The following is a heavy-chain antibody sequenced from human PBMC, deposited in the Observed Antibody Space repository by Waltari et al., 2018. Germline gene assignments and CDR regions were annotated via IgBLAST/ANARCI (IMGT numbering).Heavy chain of an antibody. J-gene: IGHJ4*02. V-gene: IGHV1-69*01. D-gene: IGHD6-19*01. Sequence: QVQLVQSGAEVKKPGSSVKVSCKASGGTFSSYAISWVRQAPGQGLEGVGGSSPSFGTANDAQKGQGRVTITADESTSTAYMGLSSLRSEDTAVYYCAGDSGGAYSGWDYWGQGTLVTVSS. CDR2: SSPSFGTA. CDR1: GGTFSSYA. CDR3: AGDSGGAYSGWDY.